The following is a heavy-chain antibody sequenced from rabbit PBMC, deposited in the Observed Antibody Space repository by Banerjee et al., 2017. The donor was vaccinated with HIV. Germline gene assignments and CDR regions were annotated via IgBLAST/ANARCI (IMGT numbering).Heavy chain of an antibody. CDR2: IDPVFGST. V-gene: IGHV1S45*01. J-gene: IGHJ6*01. D-gene: IGHD3-3*01. CDR3: ARGLVAGVLDL. CDR1: GFSFSSSYW. Sequence: QEQLEESGGDLVKPEGSLTLTCTASGFSFSSSYWIWWVRQAPGKGLEWIGYIDPVFGSTYYASWVNGRFTISSHNAQNTVFLQMTSLTAADTATYFCARGLVAGVLDLWGQGTLVTVS.